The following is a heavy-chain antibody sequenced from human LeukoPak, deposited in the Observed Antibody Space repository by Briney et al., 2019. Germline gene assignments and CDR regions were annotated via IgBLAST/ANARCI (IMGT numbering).Heavy chain of an antibody. Sequence: PGGSLRLSCAASGFTFSDYYMSWIRQAPGKGLEWVSYISSSGSTIYYADSVKGRFTISRDNAKNSLYLQMNSLRAEDTAVYYCARCSDSSSPLGDAFDIWGQGTMVTVSS. CDR2: ISSSGSTI. D-gene: IGHD6-6*01. V-gene: IGHV3-11*04. CDR3: ARCSDSSSPLGDAFDI. J-gene: IGHJ3*02. CDR1: GFTFSDYY.